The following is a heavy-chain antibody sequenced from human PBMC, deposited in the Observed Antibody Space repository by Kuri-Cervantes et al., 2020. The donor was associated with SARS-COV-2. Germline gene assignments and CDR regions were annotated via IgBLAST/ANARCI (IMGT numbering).Heavy chain of an antibody. Sequence: GGSLRLTCAASGFTFSSYSMNWVRQAPGKGLEWVSSISSSSSYIYYADSVKGRFTISRDNAKNSLYLQMNSLRAEDTAVYYCARSILTIFEAMDVWGKGTTVTVSS. D-gene: IGHD3-3*01. CDR2: ISSSSSYI. J-gene: IGHJ6*03. CDR1: GFTFSSYS. V-gene: IGHV3-21*01. CDR3: ARSILTIFEAMDV.